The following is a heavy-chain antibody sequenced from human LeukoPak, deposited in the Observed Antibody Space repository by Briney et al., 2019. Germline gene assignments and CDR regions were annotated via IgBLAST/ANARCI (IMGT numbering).Heavy chain of an antibody. J-gene: IGHJ4*02. V-gene: IGHV4-4*07. CDR1: GGSISSYH. CDR2: IYSSGST. D-gene: IGHD1-26*01. CDR3: ARDRVGAMDFDY. Sequence: SETLSLTCSVSGGSISSYHWSWIRQPAGKGLEWIGRIYSSGSTNYNPSLKSRVTISGDKSKNQLSLKLSSVTAADTAVYYCARDRVGAMDFDYCGQGTLVTVSS.